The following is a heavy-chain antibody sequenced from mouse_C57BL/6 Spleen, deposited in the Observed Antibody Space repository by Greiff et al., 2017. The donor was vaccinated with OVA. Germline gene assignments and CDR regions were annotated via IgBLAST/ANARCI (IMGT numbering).Heavy chain of an antibody. D-gene: IGHD1-1*01. J-gene: IGHJ4*01. CDR2: ISSGSSTI. Sequence: VQLKESGGGLVKPGGSLKLSCAASGFTFSDYGMHWVRQAPEKGLEWVAYISSGSSTIYYADTVKGRFTISRDNAKNTLFLQMTSLRSEDTAMYYCARLLITTRNAMDYWGQGTSVTVSS. V-gene: IGHV5-17*01. CDR1: GFTFSDYG. CDR3: ARLLITTRNAMDY.